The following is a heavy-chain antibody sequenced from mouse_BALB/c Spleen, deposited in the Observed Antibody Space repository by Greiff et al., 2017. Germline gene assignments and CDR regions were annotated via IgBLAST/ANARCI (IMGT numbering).Heavy chain of an antibody. J-gene: IGHJ1*01. V-gene: IGHV14-1*02. D-gene: IGHD2-2*01. CDR3: APYGYDGYFDV. Sequence: EVKLMESGAELVRPGALVKLSCKASGFNIKDYYMHWVKQRPEQGLEWIGWIDPENGNTIYDPKFQGKASITADTSSNTAYLQLSSLTSEDTAVYYCAPYGYDGYFDVWGAGTTVTVSS. CDR1: GFNIKDYY. CDR2: IDPENGNT.